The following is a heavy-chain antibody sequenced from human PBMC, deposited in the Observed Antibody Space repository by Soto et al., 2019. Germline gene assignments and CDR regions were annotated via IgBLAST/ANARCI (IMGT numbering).Heavy chain of an antibody. Sequence: QVQLVQSGAEVNKPGASVKVSCKASGYTFTSHDIKWMRQATGQGLEWMGWMNPNSGHTNYAQKFQGRVTMTRDTSISTAYMELTNLRSEDTAIYYCASDMSTTWGQGTLVTVSS. CDR3: ASDMSTT. CDR1: GYTFTSHD. V-gene: IGHV1-8*01. CDR2: MNPNSGHT. D-gene: IGHD2-2*01. J-gene: IGHJ5*02.